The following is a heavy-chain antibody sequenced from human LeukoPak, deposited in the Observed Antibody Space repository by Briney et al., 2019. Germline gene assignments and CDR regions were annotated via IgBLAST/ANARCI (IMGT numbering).Heavy chain of an antibody. V-gene: IGHV3-7*01. CDR3: ARVRIEYDYVWGSYRRNPSFDY. Sequence: GGSLRLSCAASGFTFSSHWMSWVRQAPGKGLEWVANIKGDGSEKYYVDSVKGRFTISRDNAKNSVYLQMNSLRAEDTAMYYCARVRIEYDYVWGSYRRNPSFDYWGQGTLVTVSS. J-gene: IGHJ4*02. CDR2: IKGDGSEK. D-gene: IGHD3-16*02. CDR1: GFTFSSHW.